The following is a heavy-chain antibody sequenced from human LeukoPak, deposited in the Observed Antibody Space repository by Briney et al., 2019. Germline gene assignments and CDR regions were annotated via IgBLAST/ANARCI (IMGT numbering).Heavy chain of an antibody. J-gene: IGHJ4*02. CDR3: ARERANSGGRYFDY. CDR2: ISSSSSTI. V-gene: IGHV3-48*04. Sequence: GGSLRLSCAASGFTSSSYSMNWVRQAPGKGLEWVSYISSSSSTIYYADSVKGRFTISRDNAKNSLYLQMNSLRAEDTAVYYCARERANSGGRYFDYWGQGTLVTVSS. CDR1: GFTSSSYS. D-gene: IGHD4-23*01.